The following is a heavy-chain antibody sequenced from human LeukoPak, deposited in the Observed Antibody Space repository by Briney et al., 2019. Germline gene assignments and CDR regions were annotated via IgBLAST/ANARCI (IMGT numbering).Heavy chain of an antibody. D-gene: IGHD6-6*01. CDR2: ISYDGSNK. CDR3: ARDTSIVDPAGYMDV. J-gene: IGHJ6*03. V-gene: IGHV3-30*04. CDR1: GFTFSSYA. Sequence: PGGSLRLSCAASGFTFSSYAMHWVRQAPGKGLEWVAVISYDGSNKYYRDSVKGRFTISRDNSKKTLYLQLNSLRSEDTAVYSCARDTSIVDPAGYMDVWGKGTTVTVSS.